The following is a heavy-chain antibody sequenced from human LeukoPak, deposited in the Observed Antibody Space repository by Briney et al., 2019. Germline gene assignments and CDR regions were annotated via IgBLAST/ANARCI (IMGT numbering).Heavy chain of an antibody. CDR2: ISSSSSYI. CDR1: GFTFSSYS. J-gene: IGHJ4*02. V-gene: IGHV3-21*01. Sequence: PGGSLRLSCAASGFTFSSYSMNWVRQAPGKGLEWVSSISSSSSYIYYADSVKGRFTISRDNAKNSLYLQMNSLRAEDTAVYYCARDGMVRGARYYFDYWGQGTLVTVSS. D-gene: IGHD3-10*01. CDR3: ARDGMVRGARYYFDY.